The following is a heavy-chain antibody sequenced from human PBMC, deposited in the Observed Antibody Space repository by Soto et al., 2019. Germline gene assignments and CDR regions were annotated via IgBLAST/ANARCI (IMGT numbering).Heavy chain of an antibody. CDR3: ARGGNANNTGAVY. D-gene: IGHD2-2*01. V-gene: IGHV1-69*01. CDR2: MIPKIGSA. CDR1: GGGNLRDYR. J-gene: IGHJ4*02. Sequence: QVQLVQSGAEVKEPGSSVKVSCKASGGGNLRDYRTTWVRRAPGQGLEWMGGMIPKIGSANYAQNFQGRVTITADESTNTVYMELRILRSDDTAVYYCARGGNANNTGAVYWGQGTPVTVSS.